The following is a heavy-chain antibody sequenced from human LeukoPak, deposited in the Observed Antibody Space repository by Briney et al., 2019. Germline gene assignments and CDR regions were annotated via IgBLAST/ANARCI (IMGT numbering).Heavy chain of an antibody. D-gene: IGHD2-15*01. CDR2: IYYSGST. V-gene: IGHV4-59*01. J-gene: IGHJ3*02. CDR1: GGSISSYY. CDR3: ARDPSYCSGGSCYSDAFDI. Sequence: SETLSLTCTVSGGSISSYYWSWIRQPPGKGLEWIGYIYYSGSTNYNPSLKSRVTISVDTSKNQFSLKLSSVTAADTAVYYCARDPSYCSGGSCYSDAFDIWGQGTMVTVSS.